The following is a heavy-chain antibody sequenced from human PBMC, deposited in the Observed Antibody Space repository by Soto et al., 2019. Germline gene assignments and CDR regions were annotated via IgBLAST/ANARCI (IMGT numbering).Heavy chain of an antibody. D-gene: IGHD5-12*01. CDR1: GFTVSSNY. CDR2: IYSGGST. J-gene: IGHJ6*03. CDR3: ARDSVDIVAPNSFYYYYYMDV. V-gene: IGHV3-66*01. Sequence: GGSLRLSCAASGFTVSSNYMSWVRQAPGKGLEWVSVIYSGGSTYYADSVKGRFTISRDNSKNTLYLQMNSLRAEDTAVYYCARDSVDIVAPNSFYYYYYMDVWGKGTTVTVSS.